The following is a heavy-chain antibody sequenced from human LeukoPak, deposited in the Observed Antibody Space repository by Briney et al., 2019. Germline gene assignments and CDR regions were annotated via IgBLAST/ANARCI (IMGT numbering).Heavy chain of an antibody. D-gene: IGHD1-26*01. CDR1: GFTFDDYA. V-gene: IGHV3-49*04. CDR3: TRGKVGATPGAFDI. CDR2: IRSKAYGGTT. J-gene: IGHJ3*02. Sequence: PGGSLRLSCAASGFTFDDYAMHWVRQAPGKGLEWVGFIRSKAYGGTTEYAASVKGRFTISRDDSKSIAYLQMNSLKTEDTAVYYCTRGKVGATPGAFDIWGQGTMVTVSS.